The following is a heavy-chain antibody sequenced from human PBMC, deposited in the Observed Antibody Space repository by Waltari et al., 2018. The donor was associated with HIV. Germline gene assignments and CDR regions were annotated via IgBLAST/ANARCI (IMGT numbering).Heavy chain of an antibody. CDR3: AKARALVVVAATNY. CDR2: ISCSGDST. Sequence: EVQLLESGGGLVQPGGSLRLSCAASGFTFSSYAMSWVRQAPGKGLEWVSTISCSGDSTYYADSVKGRFTISRDNSKNTVYLQMNSLRAEDSAVYYCAKARALVVVAATNYWGQGTLVTVSS. V-gene: IGHV3-23*01. D-gene: IGHD2-15*01. CDR1: GFTFSSYA. J-gene: IGHJ4*02.